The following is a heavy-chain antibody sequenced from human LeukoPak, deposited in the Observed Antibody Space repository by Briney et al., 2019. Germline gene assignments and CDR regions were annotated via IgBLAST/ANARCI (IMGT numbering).Heavy chain of an antibody. V-gene: IGHV3-30*03. J-gene: IGHJ3*02. D-gene: IGHD2-15*01. Sequence: GGSLRLSCAASGFTFSRYGMHWVRQAPGKGLEWVAVISYDGRNKYYADSVKGRFTISRDNAKNSLYLQMNSLRVEDTAVYYCARKPVGYCSGGSCYRDAFDIWGQGTMVTVSS. CDR2: ISYDGRNK. CDR1: GFTFSRYG. CDR3: ARKPVGYCSGGSCYRDAFDI.